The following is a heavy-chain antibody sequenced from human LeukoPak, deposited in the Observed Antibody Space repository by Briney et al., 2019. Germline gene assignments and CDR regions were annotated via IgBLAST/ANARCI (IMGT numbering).Heavy chain of an antibody. Sequence: ASVKVSCKASGYTFTGYYMHWVRQAPGQGLEWMGWINPNSGGTNYAQKFQGRVTMTRDTSISTAYMELSRLRSDDTAVYYCARDQNQTRDYYDSSGYHLHYWGQGTLVTVPS. J-gene: IGHJ4*02. CDR2: INPNSGGT. D-gene: IGHD3-22*01. CDR3: ARDQNQTRDYYDSSGYHLHY. V-gene: IGHV1-2*02. CDR1: GYTFTGYY.